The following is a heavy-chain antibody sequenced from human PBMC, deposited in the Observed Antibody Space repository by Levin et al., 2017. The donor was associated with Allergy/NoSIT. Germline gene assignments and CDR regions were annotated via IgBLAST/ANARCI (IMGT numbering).Heavy chain of an antibody. V-gene: IGHV4-39*07. Sequence: GSLRLSCTVCGGSVSSSSHYWGWIRQPPGKGLEWIGSIYYSGTTYYKPSLRSRATISVDTSKNQFSLTLISVTAADTAVYYCAREREYGDYVFWGQGTLVTVSS. J-gene: IGHJ4*02. CDR2: IYYSGTT. D-gene: IGHD4-17*01. CDR1: GGSVSSSSHY. CDR3: AREREYGDYVF.